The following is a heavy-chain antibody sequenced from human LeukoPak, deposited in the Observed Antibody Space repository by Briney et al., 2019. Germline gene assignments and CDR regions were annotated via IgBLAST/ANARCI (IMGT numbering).Heavy chain of an antibody. D-gene: IGHD3-10*01. CDR3: AGTRRPNGSGSYLFDY. Sequence: ASVKVSCKASGYTFTSYGISWVRQAPGQGLEWMGWISAYNGNTNYAQKLQGRVTMTTDTSTSTAYMELRSLRSDDTAVYYCAGTRRPNGSGSYLFDYWGQGTLVTVSS. CDR1: GYTFTSYG. J-gene: IGHJ4*02. CDR2: ISAYNGNT. V-gene: IGHV1-18*01.